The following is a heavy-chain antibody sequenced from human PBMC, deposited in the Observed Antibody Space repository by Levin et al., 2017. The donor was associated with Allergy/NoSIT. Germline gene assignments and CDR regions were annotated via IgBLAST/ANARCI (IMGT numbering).Heavy chain of an antibody. Sequence: SETLSLTCTVSGGSFRSSSHYWGWIRQPPGKGLEWIGSIYYSGTTYYNPSLKSRVSMSVDTSKNQFSLNVSSVTAADTALYYCTRHRVNRVRGVMFPLSDYGMDVWGQGTKVTVSS. D-gene: IGHD3-10*01. J-gene: IGHJ6*02. CDR1: GGSFRSSSHY. V-gene: IGHV4-39*01. CDR2: IYYSGTT. CDR3: TRHRVNRVRGVMFPLSDYGMDV.